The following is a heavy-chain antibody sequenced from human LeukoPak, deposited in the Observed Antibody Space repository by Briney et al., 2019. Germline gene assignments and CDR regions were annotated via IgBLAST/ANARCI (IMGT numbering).Heavy chain of an antibody. Sequence: SETLSLTCTVSGDSISSYYWNWIWQPPGKGLEWIGYIYYSGSTNYNPSLKSRVTISVDTSKNQFSLKLSSVTAADTAVYFCARLRYYDSSGYWYYFDYWGQGTLVTVSS. D-gene: IGHD3-22*01. V-gene: IGHV4-59*08. CDR2: IYYSGST. CDR1: GDSISSYY. J-gene: IGHJ4*02. CDR3: ARLRYYDSSGYWYYFDY.